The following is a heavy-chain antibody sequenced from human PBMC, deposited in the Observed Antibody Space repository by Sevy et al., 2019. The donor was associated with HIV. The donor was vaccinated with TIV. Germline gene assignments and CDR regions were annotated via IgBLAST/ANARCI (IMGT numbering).Heavy chain of an antibody. V-gene: IGHV3-49*03. D-gene: IGHD3-10*01. CDR2: IRNTHYGGTK. Sequence: GGSLRLSCTTSGFTFGDYALSWFRQAPGKGLEWVGFIRNTHYGGTKEYAASVKGIFTISRDDSKSIAYLQMNSLIIEDTAMYYCTRVNAFFYNSGSKDDAFDIWGQGTMVTVSS. J-gene: IGHJ3*02. CDR1: GFTFGDYA. CDR3: TRVNAFFYNSGSKDDAFDI.